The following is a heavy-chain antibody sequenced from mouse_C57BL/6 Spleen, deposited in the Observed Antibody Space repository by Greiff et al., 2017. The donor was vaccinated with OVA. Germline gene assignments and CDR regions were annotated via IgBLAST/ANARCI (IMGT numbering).Heavy chain of an antibody. J-gene: IGHJ3*01. Sequence: EVKVVESGGGLVKPGGSLKLSCAASGFTFSSYAMSWVRQTPEKRLEWVATISDGGSYTYYPDNVKGRFTISRDNAKNNLYLQMSHLKSEDTAMYYCARDRDDGYFTPFAYWGQGTLVTVSA. CDR2: ISDGGSYT. CDR1: GFTFSSYA. D-gene: IGHD2-3*01. CDR3: ARDRDDGYFTPFAY. V-gene: IGHV5-4*01.